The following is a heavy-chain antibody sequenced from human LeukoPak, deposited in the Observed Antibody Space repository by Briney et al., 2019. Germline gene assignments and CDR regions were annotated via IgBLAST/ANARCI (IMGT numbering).Heavy chain of an antibody. Sequence: ASVKVSCTASGYTFTSYAMHWVRQAPGQRLEWMGWINAGNGNTKYSQKFQGRVTITRDTSASTAYMELSSLRSEDTAVYYCASTSGYCSGGSCYLVYYYYGMDVWGQGTTVTVSS. CDR2: INAGNGNT. CDR1: GYTFTSYA. D-gene: IGHD2-15*01. J-gene: IGHJ6*02. V-gene: IGHV1-3*01. CDR3: ASTSGYCSGGSCYLVYYYYGMDV.